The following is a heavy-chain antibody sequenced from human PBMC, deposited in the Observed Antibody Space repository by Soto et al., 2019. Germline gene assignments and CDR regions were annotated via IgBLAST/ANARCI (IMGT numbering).Heavy chain of an antibody. V-gene: IGHV4-30-2*01. J-gene: IGHJ4*02. CDR1: GGSISSGGYS. D-gene: IGHD6-6*01. Sequence: SETLSLTCAVSGGSISSGGYSWSWIRQPPGKGLVWIGYIYHSGSTYYNPSLKSRVAISVDRSKNQFSLKLNSATAADTAVYYCARTHLDSSSGFYCDYWGQGTLVTVSS. CDR2: IYHSGST. CDR3: ARTHLDSSSGFYCDY.